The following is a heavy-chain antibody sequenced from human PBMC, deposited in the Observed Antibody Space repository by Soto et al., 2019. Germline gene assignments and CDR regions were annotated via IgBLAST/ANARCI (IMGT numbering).Heavy chain of an antibody. D-gene: IGHD1-1*01. CDR1: GFTFRSYS. J-gene: IGHJ4*02. V-gene: IGHV3-21*01. CDR2: IGSSSIYI. Sequence: EVQLVESGGGLVKPGGSLRLSCAASGFTFRSYSMNWVRQAAGKGLEWASSIGSSSIYIYYADSVKGGFTIYRDNAKNTLYLQMNSLRAEDTAVYYCARDAFSVELESYFDYWGQGTLVTVSS. CDR3: ARDAFSVELESYFDY.